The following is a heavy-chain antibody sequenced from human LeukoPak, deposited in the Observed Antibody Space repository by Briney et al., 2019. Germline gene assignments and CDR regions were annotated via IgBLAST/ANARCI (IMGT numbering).Heavy chain of an antibody. CDR2: ITTGGPNT. Sequence: TGGSLRLSCTASGFAFSSYTMSWVRQAAGKGLKWVSTITTGGPNTYYADSVKGRFTVSRDDSKNTLYLQMNSLRAEDTAVYYCAKDVGATPLNWFDPWGQGTLVTVSS. D-gene: IGHD1-26*01. CDR1: GFAFSSYT. CDR3: AKDVGATPLNWFDP. V-gene: IGHV3-23*01. J-gene: IGHJ5*02.